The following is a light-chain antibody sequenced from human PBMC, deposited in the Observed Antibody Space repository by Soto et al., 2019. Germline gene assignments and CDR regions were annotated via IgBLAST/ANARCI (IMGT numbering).Light chain of an antibody. Sequence: DIQMTQSPSSVSASVGDRVTITCRASQHISSWLAWYQQKPGAAPKLLIYATSSLQSGVPSRFSGSGSGTDFTLTISSLQPEDFATYYCQQANTFPPVFGPGTKVDIK. J-gene: IGKJ3*01. V-gene: IGKV1-12*01. CDR2: ATS. CDR1: QHISSW. CDR3: QQANTFPPV.